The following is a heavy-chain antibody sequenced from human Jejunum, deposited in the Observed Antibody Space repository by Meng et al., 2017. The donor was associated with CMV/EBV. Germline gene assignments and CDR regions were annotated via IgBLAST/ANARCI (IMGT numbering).Heavy chain of an antibody. CDR1: GGSISNYY. J-gene: IGHJ5*02. Sequence: QLQESGPVLVKPSETLSLTCTASGGSISNYYWSWIRQPPGKGLEWVGYIYKSGSTSYNPSLKSRVTISVDTSKNQISLKLSSVTAADTAVYYCARVPVGGTTWYWFDPWGQGTLVTVSS. D-gene: IGHD1-26*01. CDR2: IYKSGST. V-gene: IGHV4-59*01. CDR3: ARVPVGGTTWYWFDP.